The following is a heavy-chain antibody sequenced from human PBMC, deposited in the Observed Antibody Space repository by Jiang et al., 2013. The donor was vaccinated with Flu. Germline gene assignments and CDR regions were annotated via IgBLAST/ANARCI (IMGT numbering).Heavy chain of an antibody. CDR1: GESVISGGYS. Sequence: SGPGLVKPAETLSLACGVSGESVISGGYSWSWIRQAPGRGLEFIGYIYHAGSSYYSPSLKSRLSMSIDASKNQVLLRLSSATAADTAMYFCARGPYDFWSNLPHYYCGLDVVGPRGTTVTISS. V-gene: IGHV4-30-2*01. CDR3: ARGPYDFWSNLPHYYCGLDV. D-gene: IGHD3-3*01. CDR2: IYHAGSS. J-gene: IGHJ6*02.